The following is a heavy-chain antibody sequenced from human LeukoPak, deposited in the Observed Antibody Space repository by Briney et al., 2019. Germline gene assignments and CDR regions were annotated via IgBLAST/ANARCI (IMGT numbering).Heavy chain of an antibody. CDR1: GFTVSSKY. CDR2: TYSVGTT. Sequence: GESLRLSCAASGFTVSSKYMSWVRQAPGKGLEWVSVTYSVGTTYYADSVKGRFTISRDNSKNTLYLQMNSLRVEDTAVYYCATKGISCYDYWGQGTLVTVSS. CDR3: ATKGISCYDY. D-gene: IGHD2-2*01. V-gene: IGHV3-66*01. J-gene: IGHJ4*02.